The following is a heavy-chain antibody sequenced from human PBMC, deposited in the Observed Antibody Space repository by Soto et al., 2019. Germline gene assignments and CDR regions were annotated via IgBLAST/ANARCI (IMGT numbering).Heavy chain of an antibody. CDR2: ISAHNGNT. V-gene: IGHV1-18*01. D-gene: IGHD1-1*01. CDR3: ARGRYGDY. CDR1: GYTFTSYG. J-gene: IGHJ4*02. Sequence: QVHLVQSGAEVKKPGASVKVSCKASGYTFTSYGITWVRQAPGQGLEWMGWISAHNGNTDYAQKLQDRVIVTRATATSTAYMELRSLRSDETAVYYWARGRYGDYWGQGAVVTVSS.